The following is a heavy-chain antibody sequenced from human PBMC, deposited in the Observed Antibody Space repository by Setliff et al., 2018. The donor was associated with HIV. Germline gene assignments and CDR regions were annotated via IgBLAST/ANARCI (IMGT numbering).Heavy chain of an antibody. CDR2: IYISGRT. CDR1: GDSISTYY. CDR3: ALLEVPLIEGISPAL. Sequence: LSLTCTVSGDSISTYYWSWIRQPPGKGLEWIGYIYISGRTSYNPSLKSRVTISVDTSKNQFSLKLSSVTAADTALYFCALLEVPLIEGISPALWGPGTLVTVSS. J-gene: IGHJ4*02. V-gene: IGHV4-4*09. D-gene: IGHD3-22*01.